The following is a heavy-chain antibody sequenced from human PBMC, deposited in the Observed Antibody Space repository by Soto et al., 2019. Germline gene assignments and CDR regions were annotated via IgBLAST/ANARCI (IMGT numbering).Heavy chain of an antibody. D-gene: IGHD3-10*01. J-gene: IGHJ6*02. CDR3: ARGGSGVLYYYYGLAV. V-gene: IGHV1-18*01. CDR1: GYTFTSYG. CDR2: ISAYNGNT. Sequence: ASVKVSCKASGYTFTSYGISWVRQAPGQGLEWMGWISAYNGNTNYAQKLQGRVTMTTDTSTSTAYMELRSLRSDDTAVYYCARGGSGVLYYYYGLAVWGQGTTVTVSS.